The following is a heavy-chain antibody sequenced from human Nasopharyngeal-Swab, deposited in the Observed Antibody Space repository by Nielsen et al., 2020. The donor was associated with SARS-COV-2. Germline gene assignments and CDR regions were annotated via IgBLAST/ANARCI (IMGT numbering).Heavy chain of an antibody. CDR1: GGAFGGFY. CDR3: ARGRRERAPRYYYYGMDV. J-gene: IGHJ6*02. Sequence: SETLSLTCAVYGGAFGGFYCSWIRQPPGEGLEWIGEFNPSGGTDYNPSLKSPVSMSVDTSKNQVFLNLKAVTAADTGLYYCARGRRERAPRYYYYGMDVWGQGTTVSVS. CDR2: FNPSGGT. D-gene: IGHD1-1*01. V-gene: IGHV4-34*01.